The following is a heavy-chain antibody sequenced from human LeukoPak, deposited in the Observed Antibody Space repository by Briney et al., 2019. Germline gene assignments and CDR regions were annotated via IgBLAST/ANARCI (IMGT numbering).Heavy chain of an antibody. CDR3: AKDQRFGDLDDY. Sequence: GGSLRLSCTTSGFTFSNYAMSWVRQAPGKGLEWVSSISGSAITTYYADSVKGRFAISRDNSKNTLYLQMTSLRAEDTAVYYCAKDQRFGDLDDYRGQETLVTVSS. D-gene: IGHD3-10*01. V-gene: IGHV3-23*01. CDR2: ISGSAITT. CDR1: GFTFSNYA. J-gene: IGHJ4*02.